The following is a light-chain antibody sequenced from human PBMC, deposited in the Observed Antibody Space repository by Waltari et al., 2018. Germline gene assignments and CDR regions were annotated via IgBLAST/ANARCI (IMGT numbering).Light chain of an antibody. CDR1: QDINTH. CDR2: TSS. CDR3: QQLNTYPYT. J-gene: IGKJ2*01. Sequence: QLTQVPSSLSASVGDRVTIPCRAMQDINTHFAWYQLKPGKAPKLLISTSSTLQTGVPARFSGSGSGTDFTLTISSLQPEDLATYYCQQLNTYPYTFGQGTKLEIK. V-gene: IGKV1-9*01.